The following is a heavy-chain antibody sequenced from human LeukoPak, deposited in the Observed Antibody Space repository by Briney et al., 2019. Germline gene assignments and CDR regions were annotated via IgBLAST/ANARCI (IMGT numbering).Heavy chain of an antibody. Sequence: TGGSLRLSCAASAFIFDNYAMHWVRQAPGKGLEWVSLITWDGLSTYYADSVKGRFTIFRDNRKNSLYLQMNSLRAEDTASYYCAKDIGRDYGDYGTNHYYYMDVWGKGTTVTVSS. D-gene: IGHD4-17*01. V-gene: IGHV3-43D*03. CDR1: AFIFDNYA. CDR3: AKDIGRDYGDYGTNHYYYMDV. CDR2: ITWDGLST. J-gene: IGHJ6*03.